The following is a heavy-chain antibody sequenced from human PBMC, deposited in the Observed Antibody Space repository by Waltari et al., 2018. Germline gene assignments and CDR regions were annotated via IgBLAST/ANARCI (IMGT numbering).Heavy chain of an antibody. D-gene: IGHD6-25*01. CDR2: IYHRGST. CDR1: GYSISSGYY. J-gene: IGHJ4*02. CDR3: ASTESSSAFDY. V-gene: IGHV4-38-2*01. Sequence: QVQLQESGPGLVKPSETLSLTCAVSGYSISSGYYGGWIRQPPGKGLEWIGSIYHRGSTYYNPSLKSRVTISVDTSKNQFSLKLSSVTAADTAVYYCASTESSSAFDYWGQGTLVTVSS.